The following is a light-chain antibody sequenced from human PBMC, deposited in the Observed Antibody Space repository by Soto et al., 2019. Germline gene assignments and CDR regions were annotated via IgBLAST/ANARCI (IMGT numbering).Light chain of an antibody. V-gene: IGLV4-69*01. CDR1: SEYSSYA. CDR3: QTWGTGIQL. J-gene: IGLJ2*01. Sequence: QSVLTQSPSASASLGASVSLTCTLSSEYSSYAIAWHQQQPEKGPRYLMKLNSDGSHSKGDGIPDRFSGSSSGAERYLTISSLQSEDEADYYCQTWGTGIQLFGGGTKLTVL. CDR2: LNSDGSH.